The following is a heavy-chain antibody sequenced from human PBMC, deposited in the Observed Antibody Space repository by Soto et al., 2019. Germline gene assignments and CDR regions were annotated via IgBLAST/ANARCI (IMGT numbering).Heavy chain of an antibody. D-gene: IGHD3-3*01. CDR3: AKDPLPLRFLESILGMDV. CDR2: ISYDGSNK. CDR1: GFTFSSYG. V-gene: IGHV3-30*18. Sequence: PGGSLRLSCAASGFTFSSYGMHWVRQAPGKGLEWVAVISYDGSNKYYADSVKGRFTISRDNSKNTLYLQMNSLRAEDTAVYYCAKDPLPLRFLESILGMDVWGQGTTVTVSS. J-gene: IGHJ6*02.